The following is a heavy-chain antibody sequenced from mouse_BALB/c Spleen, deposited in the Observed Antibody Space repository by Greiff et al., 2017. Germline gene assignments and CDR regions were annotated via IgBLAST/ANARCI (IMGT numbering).Heavy chain of an antibody. CDR2: IWSGGST. CDR3: ASNGLSRDYFDY. CDR1: GFSLTSYG. V-gene: IGHV2-4-1*01. Sequence: VQLQQSGPGLVQPSQSLSITCTVSGFSLTSYGVHWVRQSPGKGLEWLGVIWSGGSTDYNAAFISRLSISKDNSKSQVFFKMNSLQADDTAIYYCASNGLSRDYFDYWGQGTTLTVSS. J-gene: IGHJ2*01. D-gene: IGHD6-1*01.